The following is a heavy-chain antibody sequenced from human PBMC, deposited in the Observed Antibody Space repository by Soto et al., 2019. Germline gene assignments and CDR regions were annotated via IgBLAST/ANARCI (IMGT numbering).Heavy chain of an antibody. CDR1: GFTFSSYG. CDR2: ISYDGSNK. V-gene: IGHV3-30*18. Sequence: GGSLRLSCAASGFTFSSYGMRWVRQAPCKWLEWVAVISYDGSNKYYADSVKVRFTISRDNSKNTLYLQMNSLRAEDTAVYYCAKDVVVGATTGLGDYYYYYGMDVWGQGTTVTVSS. J-gene: IGHJ6*02. CDR3: AKDVVVGATTGLGDYYYYYGMDV. D-gene: IGHD1-26*01.